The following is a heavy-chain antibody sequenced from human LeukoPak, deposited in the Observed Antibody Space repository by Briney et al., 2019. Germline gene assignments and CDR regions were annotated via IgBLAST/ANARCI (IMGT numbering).Heavy chain of an antibody. V-gene: IGHV3-23*01. J-gene: IGHJ3*02. CDR3: ARACSGGSCYLAAFDI. CDR1: GFTFSSYA. CDR2: ISDSGGST. Sequence: PGGSLRLSCAASGFTFSSYAMSWVRQAPGKGLEWVSAISDSGGSTYYADSVKVRFTISRDNSKNTLYLQVNSLRAGDTAVYYCARACSGGSCYLAAFDIWGQGTMVTVSS. D-gene: IGHD2-15*01.